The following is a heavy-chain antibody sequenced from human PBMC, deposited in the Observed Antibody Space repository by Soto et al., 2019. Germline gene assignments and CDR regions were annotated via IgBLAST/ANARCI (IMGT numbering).Heavy chain of an antibody. D-gene: IGHD6-13*01. J-gene: IGHJ4*02. V-gene: IGHV1-18*01. Sequence: ASVKVSCKASGYTFTSYAMHWVRQAPGQGLEWMGWISAYNGNTNYAQKAQGRVTMTTDTSTSTAYMELRSLRSDDTAVYYCARDGESSSWPNWGQGTLVTVSS. CDR1: GYTFTSYA. CDR2: ISAYNGNT. CDR3: ARDGESSSWPN.